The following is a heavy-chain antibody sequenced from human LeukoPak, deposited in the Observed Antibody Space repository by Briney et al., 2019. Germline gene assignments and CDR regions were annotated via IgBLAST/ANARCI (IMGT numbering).Heavy chain of an antibody. CDR1: GFTFTHYA. Sequence: GGSLRPSCAASGFTFTHYAMHWVRQTPGKGLEWVAVIFYDGTIQYYSDSVRGRLIVSRDNPKNTLYLQMNSLRAEDTAVYYCARDPRGPAGYDSPARDTFDYWGQGTLVTVSS. D-gene: IGHD3-22*01. J-gene: IGHJ4*02. CDR3: ARDPRGPAGYDSPARDTFDY. CDR2: IFYDGTIQ. V-gene: IGHV3-30*03.